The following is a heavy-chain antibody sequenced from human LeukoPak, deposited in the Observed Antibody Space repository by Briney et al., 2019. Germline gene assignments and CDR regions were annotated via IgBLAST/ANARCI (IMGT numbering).Heavy chain of an antibody. CDR2: INPNSGGT. CDR3: ARDPSSGWYGDY. D-gene: IGHD6-19*01. J-gene: IGHJ4*02. Sequence: ASVKVSCKASGYTFTGYYMHWVRQAPGQGLELMGRINPNSGGTNYAQKFQGGVTMTRDTSISTAYMELSRLRSDDTAVYYCARDPSSGWYGDYWGQGTLVTVSS. V-gene: IGHV1-2*06. CDR1: GYTFTGYY.